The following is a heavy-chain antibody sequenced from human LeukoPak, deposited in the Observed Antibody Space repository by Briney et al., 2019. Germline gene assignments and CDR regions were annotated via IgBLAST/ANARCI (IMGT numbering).Heavy chain of an antibody. D-gene: IGHD3-22*01. Sequence: PGGSLRLSCAASGFPFNSYNMNWVRQAPGKGLEWVSHISSSSSNIYFADSVKGRFTISRDNSKNTLYLQMNSLRAEDTAVYYCAKERSYYDSSGYFPIDYWGQGTLVTVSS. CDR2: ISSSSSNI. CDR3: AKERSYYDSSGYFPIDY. CDR1: GFPFNSYN. J-gene: IGHJ4*02. V-gene: IGHV3-48*01.